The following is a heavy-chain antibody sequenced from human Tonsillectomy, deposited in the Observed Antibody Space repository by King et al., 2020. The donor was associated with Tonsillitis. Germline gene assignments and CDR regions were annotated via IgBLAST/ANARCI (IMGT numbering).Heavy chain of an antibody. J-gene: IGHJ4*02. Sequence: VQLVESGGGLVQRGGSLRLSCAASGFTFSSYAMSWVRQAPGKGLEWVSAISGSGGSTYFADSVKGRFTISRVNSKNTLYLQMNSLRAEDTAVYYCAKQNYGVNSAYSFDYWGQGTLVTVSS. CDR3: AKQNYGVNSAYSFDY. CDR2: ISGSGGST. CDR1: GFTFSSYA. V-gene: IGHV3-23*04. D-gene: IGHD4-23*01.